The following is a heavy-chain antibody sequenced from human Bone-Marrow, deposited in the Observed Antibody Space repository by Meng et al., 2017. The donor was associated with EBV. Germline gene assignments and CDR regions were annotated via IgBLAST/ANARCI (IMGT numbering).Heavy chain of an antibody. CDR1: XDSIGSSSYY. J-gene: IGHJ4*02. CDR3: ARSPGSSGWNYYFDY. D-gene: IGHD6-19*01. CDR2: VHYIGST. Sequence: QLPLQESGPGLVKPSETLSLTLTLPXDSIGSSSYYWGWIRQPPGKGLEWIGYVHYIGSTIDNPSLKSRVTISVDRSKNQFSLKLSSVTAADTAVYYCARSPGSSGWNYYFDYWGQGTLVTVSS. V-gene: IGHV4-61*05.